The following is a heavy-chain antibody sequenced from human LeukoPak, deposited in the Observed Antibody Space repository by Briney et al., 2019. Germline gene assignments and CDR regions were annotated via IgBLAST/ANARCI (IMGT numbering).Heavy chain of an antibody. J-gene: IGHJ4*02. Sequence: PGGALRVSCAASGFTFSSYTVAWARQAPGNGREWLSGISGRGGITYYADSVKGRFTISRDDSKDTLYLQMNSLRPEDTAKYFCAKDFVHFYSRGYYFDYWGRGTVVTVSS. CDR3: AKDFVHFYSRGYYFDY. D-gene: IGHD2-15*01. CDR2: ISGRGGIT. CDR1: GFTFSSYT. V-gene: IGHV3-23*01.